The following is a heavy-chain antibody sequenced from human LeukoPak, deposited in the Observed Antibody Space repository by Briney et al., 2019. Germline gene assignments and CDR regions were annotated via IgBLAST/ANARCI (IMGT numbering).Heavy chain of an antibody. J-gene: IGHJ5*02. CDR1: GYSISSGYY. CDR3: ARELVTSGFSIDP. D-gene: IGHD2-21*02. CDR2: IYHSGST. V-gene: IGHV4-38-2*02. Sequence: PSETLSLTCAVSGYSISSGYYWGWIRQPPGKGLEWIGSIYHSGSTYYNPSLKSRVTISVDTSKNQFSLKLSSVTAADTAVYYCARELVTSGFSIDPWGLGTLVTVSS.